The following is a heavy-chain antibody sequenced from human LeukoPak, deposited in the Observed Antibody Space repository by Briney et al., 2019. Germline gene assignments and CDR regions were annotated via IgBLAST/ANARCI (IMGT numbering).Heavy chain of an antibody. V-gene: IGHV3-11*04. Sequence: GGSLRLSCAASGFTFSDYYMTWIRQAPGKGLEWVSYISSSGSTIYYADSVKGRFTIPRDNAKNSLYLQMNSLRAEDTAVYYCARAYYDSSGSHYFDYWGQGTLVTVSS. CDR1: GFTFSDYY. CDR2: ISSSGSTI. D-gene: IGHD3-22*01. CDR3: ARAYYDSSGSHYFDY. J-gene: IGHJ4*02.